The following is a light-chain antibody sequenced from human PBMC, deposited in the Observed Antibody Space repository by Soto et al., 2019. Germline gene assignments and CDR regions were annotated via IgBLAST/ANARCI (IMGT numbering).Light chain of an antibody. CDR3: QQYGGSPFT. Sequence: EIVLTQSPGTLPLSPGERATLSCRASQSVSVNSLAWYQQKGGQAPRLLIYAASTRARGVPGRVSGSGSGTDFALTISRLETEDFAVYYCQQYGGSPFTFGPGTKVDIK. CDR1: QSVSVNS. V-gene: IGKV3-20*01. J-gene: IGKJ3*01. CDR2: AAS.